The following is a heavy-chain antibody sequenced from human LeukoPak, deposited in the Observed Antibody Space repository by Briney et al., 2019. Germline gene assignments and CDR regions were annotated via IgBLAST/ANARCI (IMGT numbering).Heavy chain of an antibody. CDR2: IYTSGST. V-gene: IGHV4-4*07. J-gene: IGHJ4*02. D-gene: IGHD3-22*01. CDR1: GGFISSYY. CDR3: ARGFKGGASDYSSFDY. Sequence: PSETLSLTCTVSGGFISSYYWSWIRQPAGKGLEWIGRIYTSGSTKYNPSLKSRVTMSVDTSKNQFSLKLSSVTAADTAVYYCARGFKGGASDYSSFDYWGQGTLVTVSS.